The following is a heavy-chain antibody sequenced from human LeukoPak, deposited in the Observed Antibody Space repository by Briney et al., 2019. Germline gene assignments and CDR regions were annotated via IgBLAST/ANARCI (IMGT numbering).Heavy chain of an antibody. V-gene: IGHV4-30-2*01. D-gene: IGHD5-18*01. CDR3: ARVKVYNYDHGAYFHH. CDR2: IYYSGST. J-gene: IGHJ4*02. CDR1: GGSISSGGYS. Sequence: SETLSLTCDVSGGSISSGGYSWSWIRQPPGKGLEWIGYIYYSGSTYYNPSLMSRVTISVDRSKNQFSLKLNSVTAADTAVYFCARVKVYNYDHGAYFHHWGQGTLVTVST.